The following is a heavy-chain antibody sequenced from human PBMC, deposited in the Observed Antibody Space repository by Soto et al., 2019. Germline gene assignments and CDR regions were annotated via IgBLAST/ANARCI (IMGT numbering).Heavy chain of an antibody. CDR1: GLRLGNFA. J-gene: IGHJ4*02. V-gene: IGHV3-23*01. Sequence: PGGSLRLSCAASGLRLGNFAMNWVRPAPGKGLEWLSTISGGGDSTYYADSVRGRFTVSRDDSKNTVYLQMNSLRVEDPALYYCANDESTGYVELYWGLGTLVTVSS. CDR3: ANDESTGYVELY. CDR2: ISGGGDST. D-gene: IGHD3-22*01.